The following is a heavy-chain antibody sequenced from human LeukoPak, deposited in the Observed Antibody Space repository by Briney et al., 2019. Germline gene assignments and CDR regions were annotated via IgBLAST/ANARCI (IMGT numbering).Heavy chain of an antibody. J-gene: IGHJ3*02. CDR2: IYSSGST. V-gene: IGHV4-59*01. D-gene: IGHD5-18*01. CDR3: ARVDISLVPDAFDI. CDR1: GGSFSSYF. Sequence: PSETLSLTCTVSGGSFSSYFWSWIRQPPGKGLEWIGYIYSSGSTNYNPSLKSRVSISADTSKNEFSLKLRSVTAADTAVYFCARVDISLVPDAFDIWGQGSMVTVSS.